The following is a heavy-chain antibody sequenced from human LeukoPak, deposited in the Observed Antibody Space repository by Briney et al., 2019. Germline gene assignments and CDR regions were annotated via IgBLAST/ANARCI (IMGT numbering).Heavy chain of an antibody. CDR1: GGSIRSSSFY. CDR3: ARGWFGELLSYYFDY. V-gene: IGHV4-39*07. Sequence: SETLSLTCTVSGGSIRSSSFYWRWLRQPPGKGLEWIGNIYYGGSTYYNPSLESRVTISVDTSKNQFSLKLSSVTAADTAVYYCARGWFGELLSYYFDYWGQGTLVTVSS. CDR2: IYYGGST. D-gene: IGHD3-10*01. J-gene: IGHJ4*02.